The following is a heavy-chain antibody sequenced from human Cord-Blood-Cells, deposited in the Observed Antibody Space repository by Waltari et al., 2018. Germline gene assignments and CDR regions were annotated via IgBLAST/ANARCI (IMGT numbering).Heavy chain of an antibody. D-gene: IGHD3-3*01. V-gene: IGHV4-39*01. J-gene: IGHJ3*02. CDR2: IYYSGTT. CDR3: ARHDPTDYDFWSGYAFDI. CDR1: GGSISSSSYY. Sequence: QLQLQESGPGLVKPSETLSLTCTVSGGSISSSSYYWGWIRQPPGKGLEWIGSIYYSGTTYYNPSLKSRVTISVDTSKTQFSLKLSSVTAADTAVYYCARHDPTDYDFWSGYAFDIWGQGTMVTVSS.